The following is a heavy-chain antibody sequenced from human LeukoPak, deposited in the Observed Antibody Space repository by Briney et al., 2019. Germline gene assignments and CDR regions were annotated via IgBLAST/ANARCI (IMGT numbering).Heavy chain of an antibody. CDR2: ISYDGSNK. J-gene: IGHJ4*02. CDR3: ARGHISGYELYYFDY. CDR1: GFTFSSYA. Sequence: QPGRSLRLSCAASGFTFSSYAMHWVRQAPGKGLEWVAVISYDGSNKYYADSVKGRFTISRDNSKNTLYLQMNSLRAEDTAVYYCARGHISGYELYYFDYWGQGTLVTVSS. D-gene: IGHD5-12*01. V-gene: IGHV3-30*04.